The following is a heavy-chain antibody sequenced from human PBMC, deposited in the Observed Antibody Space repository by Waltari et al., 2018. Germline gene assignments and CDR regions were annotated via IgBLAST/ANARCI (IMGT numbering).Heavy chain of an antibody. CDR3: ATDLRSRIAVAGTTRFDP. D-gene: IGHD6-19*01. CDR1: GYTLTELS. Sequence: QVQLVQSGAEVKKPGASVKVSCKVSGYTLTELSMHWLRQAPGNGLEWMGGFDPEDGETIYAQKFQGRVTMTEDTSTDTAYMELSSLRSEDTAVYYCATDLRSRIAVAGTTRFDPWGQGTLVTVSS. V-gene: IGHV1-24*01. J-gene: IGHJ5*02. CDR2: FDPEDGET.